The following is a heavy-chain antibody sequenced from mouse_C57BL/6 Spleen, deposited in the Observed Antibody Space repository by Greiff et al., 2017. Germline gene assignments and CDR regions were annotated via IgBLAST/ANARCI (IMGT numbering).Heavy chain of an antibody. Sequence: EVQVVESEGGLVQPGSSMKLSCTASGFTFSDYYMAWVRQVPEKGLEWVANINYDGSSTYYLDSLKSRFIISRDNAKNILYLQMSSLKSEDTATYYCARVYYYGSSWYFDVWGTGTTGTVSS. CDR2: INYDGSST. V-gene: IGHV5-16*01. D-gene: IGHD1-1*01. CDR1: GFTFSDYY. CDR3: ARVYYYGSSWYFDV. J-gene: IGHJ1*03.